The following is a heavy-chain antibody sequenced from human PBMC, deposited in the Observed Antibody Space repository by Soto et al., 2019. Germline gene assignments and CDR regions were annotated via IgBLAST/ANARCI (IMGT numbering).Heavy chain of an antibody. D-gene: IGHD1-26*01. CDR3: ARDPSGSSPYYYYGMDV. CDR2: IIPIFGTA. Sequence: ASVKVSCKASGGTFSSYAISWVRQAPGQGLEWMGGIIPIFGTANYAQKFQGRVTITADKSTSTAYMELSSLRPEDTAVYYCARDPSGSSPYYYYGMDVWGQGTTVTV. CDR1: GGTFSSYA. J-gene: IGHJ6*02. V-gene: IGHV1-69*06.